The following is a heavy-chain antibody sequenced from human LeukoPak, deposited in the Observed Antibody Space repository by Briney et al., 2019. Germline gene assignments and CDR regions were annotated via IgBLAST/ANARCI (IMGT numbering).Heavy chain of an antibody. Sequence: GGSLRLSCAASGFTFSSYWMSWVRQAPGKGLEWVANIKQDGSEKYYVDSVKGRFTISRDNAKNSLYLQMNSLRAEDTAVYYCARITAARHPLFDYWGQGTLVTVSS. CDR2: IKQDGSEK. CDR1: GFTFSSYW. J-gene: IGHJ4*02. CDR3: ARITAARHPLFDY. D-gene: IGHD6-6*01. V-gene: IGHV3-7*01.